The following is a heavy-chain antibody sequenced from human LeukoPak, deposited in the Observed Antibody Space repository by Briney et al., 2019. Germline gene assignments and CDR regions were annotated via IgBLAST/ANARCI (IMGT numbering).Heavy chain of an antibody. Sequence: GGSLRLSCAASGFTFRGFSMSWVRQAPGKGLEWVSIIYSGGSTYYADSVKGRFTISRDNSKNTLYLQMNSLRAEDTAVYYCARGNPGGEFYWGQGTLVTVSS. CDR3: ARGNPGGEFY. CDR1: GFTFRGFS. J-gene: IGHJ4*02. D-gene: IGHD1-14*01. CDR2: IYSGGST. V-gene: IGHV3-53*01.